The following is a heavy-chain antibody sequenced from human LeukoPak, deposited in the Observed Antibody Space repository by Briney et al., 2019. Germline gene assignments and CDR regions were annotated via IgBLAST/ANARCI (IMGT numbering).Heavy chain of an antibody. CDR1: GFTFSSYG. D-gene: IGHD7-27*01. V-gene: IGHV3-23*01. J-gene: IGHJ5*01. CDR3: VREPGAPRGWFDS. CDR2: ISGSGGST. Sequence: PGGTLRLSCAASGFTFSSYGMSWVRQAPGKGLEWVSAISGSGGSTYYADSVKGRFTISRDNSKNTLYLQMNSLRAEDTAMYYCVREPGAPRGWFDSWGQGTLVTVSS.